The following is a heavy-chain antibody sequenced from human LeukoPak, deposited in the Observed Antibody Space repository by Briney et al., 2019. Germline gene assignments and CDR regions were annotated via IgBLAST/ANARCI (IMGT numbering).Heavy chain of an antibody. V-gene: IGHV3-21*01. J-gene: IGHJ6*03. CDR2: ISISSAYI. CDR1: GFTFSTYS. Sequence: GGSLRLSCAASGFTFSTYSMNWVRHAPGKGLELVSSISISSAYIYYADSVKGRFTISGDNAKNSLYLQMNSLRAEDTAVYYCARDAIRNQHADYYYMDVWGKGTTVTVSS. D-gene: IGHD1-14*01. CDR3: ARDAIRNQHADYYYMDV.